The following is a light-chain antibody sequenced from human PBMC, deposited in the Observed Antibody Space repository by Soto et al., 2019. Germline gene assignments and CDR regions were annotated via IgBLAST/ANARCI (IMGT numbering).Light chain of an antibody. Sequence: DIVMTQSPLSLPVTPGEPASISCMSSQSLLHSNGYNYLDWYLQKPGQSPQLLIYLGSNRASGVPDRFSGSGSGTDFTLKISRVEAEDVAVYYCQQHGSSPITFGQGTRLEIK. CDR1: QSLLHSNGYNY. CDR3: QQHGSSPIT. CDR2: LGS. V-gene: IGKV2-28*01. J-gene: IGKJ5*01.